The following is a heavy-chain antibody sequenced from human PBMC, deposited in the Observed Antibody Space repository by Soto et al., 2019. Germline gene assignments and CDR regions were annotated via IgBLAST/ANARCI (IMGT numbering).Heavy chain of an antibody. CDR1: GFTFSDYY. CDR2: ISSSGSTI. J-gene: IGHJ3*02. Sequence: PGGSLRLSCAASGFTFSDYYMSWIRQAPGKGLEWVSYISSSGSTIYYADSVKGRFTISRDNAKNSLYLQMNSLRAEDTAVYYCARDCSGGSCYSSAAFDIWGQGTMVTVSS. D-gene: IGHD2-15*01. V-gene: IGHV3-11*01. CDR3: ARDCSGGSCYSSAAFDI.